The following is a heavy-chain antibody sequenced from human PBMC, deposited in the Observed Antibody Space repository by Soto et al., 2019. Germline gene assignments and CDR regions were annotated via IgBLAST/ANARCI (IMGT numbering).Heavy chain of an antibody. CDR1: GDTFSFYT. J-gene: IGHJ6*02. Sequence: ASVKVSCKASGDTFSFYTLNWVRQAPGQGFEWVGRVNPILAMSSSAHKFQGRVTMTRNTSISTAYMELSSLRSEDTAVYYCACGCISTSCYGPGSYYGMDAWGQGTTVTVSS. V-gene: IGHV1-8*02. D-gene: IGHD2-2*01. CDR2: VNPILAMS. CDR3: ACGCISTSCYGPGSYYGMDA.